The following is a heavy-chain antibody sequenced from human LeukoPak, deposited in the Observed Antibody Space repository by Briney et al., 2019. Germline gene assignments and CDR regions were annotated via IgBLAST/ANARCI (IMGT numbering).Heavy chain of an antibody. Sequence: PGGSLRLSCVASGFTFTDYFMSWVRQAPGKGLEWVANIKQDGSEKNYVDSVKGRFTISRDNAKNSLYLQMNNLRVEDTAMYYCAGGTGFIIKDWGQGTLVTVSS. CDR1: GFTFTDYF. J-gene: IGHJ4*02. CDR2: IKQDGSEK. CDR3: AGGTGFIIKD. D-gene: IGHD3-9*01. V-gene: IGHV3-7*03.